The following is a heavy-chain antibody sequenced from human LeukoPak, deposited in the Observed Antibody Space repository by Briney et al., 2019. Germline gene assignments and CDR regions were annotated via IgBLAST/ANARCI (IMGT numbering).Heavy chain of an antibody. V-gene: IGHV1-2*02. D-gene: IGHD3-16*02. CDR2: INPDSGYT. J-gene: IGHJ6*03. Sequence: ASVKVSCKTSGYTFTDYYINWVRQAPGHGLEWMGWINPDSGYTNYAQKFQGRVTMTRDTSINTAYMELSRLTSDDTAVYYCATDPRTTVFGTFRYYYMDVWGEGTTVAVSS. CDR1: GYTFTDYY. CDR3: ATDPRTTVFGTFRYYYMDV.